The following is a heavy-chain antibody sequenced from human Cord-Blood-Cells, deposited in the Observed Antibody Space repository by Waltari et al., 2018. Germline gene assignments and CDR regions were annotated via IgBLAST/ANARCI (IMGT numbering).Heavy chain of an antibody. V-gene: IGHV4-34*01. J-gene: IGHJ5*02. D-gene: IGHD2-2*02. CDR1: GGSFRGYY. Sequence: QVQLQQWGAGLLKTSETLSLTCAVYGGSFRGYYRSWIRQPPGQGLEWIGEINHSGSTNYNPSLKSRVTISVDTSKNQFSLKLSSVTAADTAVYYCARVDCSSTSCYKNWFDPWGQGTLVTVSS. CDR2: INHSGST. CDR3: ARVDCSSTSCYKNWFDP.